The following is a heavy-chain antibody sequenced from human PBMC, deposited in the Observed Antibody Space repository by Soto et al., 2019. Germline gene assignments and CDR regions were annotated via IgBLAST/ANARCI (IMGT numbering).Heavy chain of an antibody. CDR3: AKETERRHFDFDY. Sequence: EVQLLESGGGLVQPGGCLRLSCAASGFTFTNLAMSWVRQAPGKGLEWVSGISGSGERTYYADSVKGRFTISRDNSKKMLILQMNSLRVEDTAVYYCAKETERRHFDFDYWGQGTLVTVSS. J-gene: IGHJ4*02. V-gene: IGHV3-23*01. CDR1: GFTFTNLA. CDR2: ISGSGERT. D-gene: IGHD3-9*01.